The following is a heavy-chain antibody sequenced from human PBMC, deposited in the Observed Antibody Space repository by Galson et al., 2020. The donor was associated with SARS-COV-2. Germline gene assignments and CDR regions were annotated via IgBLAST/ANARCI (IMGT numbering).Heavy chain of an antibody. J-gene: IGHJ5*02. Sequence: SETLSLTCTVSGGSISSVGYYWSWIRQHPGKGLEWIGYIYYSGSTYYNPSLKSRVTISVDTSKNQFSLKLSSVTAADTAVYYCARAPSMITIFGVVINWFDPWGQGTLVTVSS. CDR2: IYYSGST. CDR1: GGSISSVGYY. D-gene: IGHD3-3*01. CDR3: ARAPSMITIFGVVINWFDP. V-gene: IGHV4-31*03.